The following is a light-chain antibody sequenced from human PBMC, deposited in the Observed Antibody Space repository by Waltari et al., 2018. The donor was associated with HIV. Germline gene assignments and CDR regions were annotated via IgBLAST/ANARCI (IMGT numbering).Light chain of an antibody. Sequence: QSVLTQPPSASGTPGQRVTISCSGSSSNIGSNYVYWYRQLPGTAPKLLIYRSNQLPAGVPDRFSGSKSGTSASLAISGLRSENEADYYCAAWDASLSVWVFGGGTKLTVL. CDR3: AAWDASLSVWV. CDR1: SSNIGSNY. V-gene: IGLV1-47*01. J-gene: IGLJ3*02. CDR2: RSN.